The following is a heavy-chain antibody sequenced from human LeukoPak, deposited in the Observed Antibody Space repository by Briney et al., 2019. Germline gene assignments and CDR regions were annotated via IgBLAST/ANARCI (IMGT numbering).Heavy chain of an antibody. V-gene: IGHV1-69*01. CDR2: IIPIFGTA. D-gene: IGHD3-22*01. J-gene: IGHJ5*02. Sequence: SVKVSCKASGGTFSSYAISWVRQAPGQGLEWMGGIIPIFGTANYAQKFQGRVTITADESTSTAYMELSSLRSEDTAVYYCARDPQFYYDSSGYLTYNWFDPWAREPWSPSPQ. CDR3: ARDPQFYYDSSGYLTYNWFDP. CDR1: GGTFSSYA.